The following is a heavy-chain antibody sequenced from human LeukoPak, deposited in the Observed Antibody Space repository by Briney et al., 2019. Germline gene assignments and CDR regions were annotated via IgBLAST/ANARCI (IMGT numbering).Heavy chain of an antibody. CDR3: ARELRNVVVTAIEDAFDI. CDR2: IYYSGST. J-gene: IGHJ3*02. Sequence: SETLSLTCTVSGGSISSGGYYWSWIRQHPGKGLEWIGYIYYSGSTYYNPSLKSRVTISVDTSKNQFSLKLSSVTAADTAVNYCARELRNVVVTAIEDAFDIWGQGTMVTVSS. D-gene: IGHD2-21*02. V-gene: IGHV4-31*03. CDR1: GGSISSGGYY.